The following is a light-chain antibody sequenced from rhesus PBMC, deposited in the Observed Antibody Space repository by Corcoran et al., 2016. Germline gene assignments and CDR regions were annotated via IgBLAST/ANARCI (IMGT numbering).Light chain of an antibody. CDR2: DGF. V-gene: IGKV1S8*01. J-gene: IGKJ1*01. CDR3: QHYFASPRT. CDR1: QNIYTK. Sequence: DIQMTQSPSALSASVGDRVTISCRASQNIYTKLAWYQQKPGKAPKLLIYDGFTFPTGIPSRFSGGGSGTDFTLTISSLQPEDSATCYCQHYFASPRTFGQGTKVEIK.